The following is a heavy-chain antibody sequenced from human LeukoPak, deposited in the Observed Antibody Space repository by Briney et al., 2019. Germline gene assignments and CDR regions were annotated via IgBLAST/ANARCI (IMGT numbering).Heavy chain of an antibody. D-gene: IGHD3-9*01. J-gene: IGHJ4*02. Sequence: ASVKVSCKASGYTFTGYYMHWVRQAPGQGLEWMGWINTNTGNPTYAQGFTGRFVFSLDTSVSTAYLQISSLKAEDTAVYYCARTKPLTGLDYWGQGTLVTVSS. CDR3: ARTKPLTGLDY. V-gene: IGHV7-4-1*02. CDR1: GYTFTGYY. CDR2: INTNTGNP.